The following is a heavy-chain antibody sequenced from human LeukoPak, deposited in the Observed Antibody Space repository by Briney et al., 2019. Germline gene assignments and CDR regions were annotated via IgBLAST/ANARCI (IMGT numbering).Heavy chain of an antibody. J-gene: IGHJ4*02. Sequence: ASVKVSCKASGYTFTSYGISWVRQAPGQGLEWMGWISAYNGNTNYAQKLQGRVTMTTDTSTSTAYMELRSLRSDDTAVYYCATNTVYDSSVSHGYWGQGTLVTVSS. CDR3: ATNTVYDSSVSHGY. CDR1: GYTFTSYG. CDR2: ISAYNGNT. D-gene: IGHD3-22*01. V-gene: IGHV1-18*01.